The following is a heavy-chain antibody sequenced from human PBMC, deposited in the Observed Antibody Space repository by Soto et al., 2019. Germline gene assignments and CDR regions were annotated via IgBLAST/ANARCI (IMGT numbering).Heavy chain of an antibody. V-gene: IGHV1-18*01. CDR2: ISARNGNT. D-gene: IGHD1-1*01. CDR1: GYAFTTYG. Sequence: QVHLVQSGAEVKKPGASVKVSCKGSGYAFTTYGITWVRQAPGQGLEWMGWISARNGNTNYAQKLQGRVTVTRDTSTSTAPMEVRRLRSDDTAVYSCPRGGYGDYWGPGALVTVSS. CDR3: PRGGYGDY. J-gene: IGHJ4*02.